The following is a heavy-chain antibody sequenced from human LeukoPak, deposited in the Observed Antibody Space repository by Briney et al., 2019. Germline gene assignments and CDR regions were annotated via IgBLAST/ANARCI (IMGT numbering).Heavy chain of an antibody. CDR1: GGSFSGYY. J-gene: IGHJ4*02. D-gene: IGHD3-10*01. Sequence: PSETLSLTCAVYGGSFSGYYWSWIRQPPGKGLEWIGEINHSGSTNYNPSLKSRGTISVDTYKNQFSLKLSSVTAADTAVYYCAREADYYGSGSYYKDYWGQGTLVTVSS. CDR3: AREADYYGSGSYYKDY. CDR2: INHSGST. V-gene: IGHV4-34*01.